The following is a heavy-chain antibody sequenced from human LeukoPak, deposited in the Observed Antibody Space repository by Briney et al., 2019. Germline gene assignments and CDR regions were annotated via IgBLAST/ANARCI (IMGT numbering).Heavy chain of an antibody. CDR2: ISGSVGST. D-gene: IGHD3-10*01. J-gene: IGHJ4*02. CDR1: GFTFSSYA. CDR3: AKGGDYYGSGTKPHDY. Sequence: PGGSLRLSCAASGFTFSSYAMRWAPEARGKALVWVSDISGSVGSTYYADSVKGRFTISRDNSKNTLYLQMNSLRAEDTAVYYCAKGGDYYGSGTKPHDYWGQGTLVTVSS. V-gene: IGHV3-23*01.